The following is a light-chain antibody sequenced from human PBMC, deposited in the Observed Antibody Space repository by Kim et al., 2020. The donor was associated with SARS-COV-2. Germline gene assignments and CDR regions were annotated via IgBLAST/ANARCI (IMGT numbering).Light chain of an antibody. CDR2: AAS. V-gene: IGKV1-6*01. CDR1: QGIRND. CDR3: LQDYTYPRT. J-gene: IGKJ1*01. Sequence: SFLGYRVTIPFRARQGIRNDLGWYQQKPWKAPTLLIYAASSLQSGVPSSFSGSGSGTDCTLTITSLQPDDFATYYCLQDYTYPRTFGQGTKVDIK.